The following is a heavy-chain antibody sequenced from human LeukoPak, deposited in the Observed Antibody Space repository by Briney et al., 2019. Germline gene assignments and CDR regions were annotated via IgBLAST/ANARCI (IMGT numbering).Heavy chain of an antibody. CDR2: ISSSSSYI. Sequence: KTGGSLRLSCAASGFTFSSYTMNWVRQAPGKGLEWVSSISSSSSYIYYADSVKGRFTISRDNAKNTLYLQMNSLRAEDTAVYYCASSASYPLDYWGQGTLVTVSS. V-gene: IGHV3-21*01. CDR3: ASSASYPLDY. CDR1: GFTFSSYT. D-gene: IGHD3-10*01. J-gene: IGHJ4*02.